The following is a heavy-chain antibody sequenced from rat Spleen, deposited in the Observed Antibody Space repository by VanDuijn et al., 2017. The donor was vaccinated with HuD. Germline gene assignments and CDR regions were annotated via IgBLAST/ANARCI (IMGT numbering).Heavy chain of an antibody. Sequence: EVQLVESGGGLVQPGRSLKFSCAASGFTFSDYAMAWVRQAPKKGLEWVASISTGGGNTYYRDSVKGRFTISRDNAKNTQYLQMDSLRSEDTATYYGTREGPAYWGQGTLVTVSS. CDR2: ISTGGGNT. J-gene: IGHJ3*01. CDR3: TREGPAY. CDR1: GFTFSDYA. V-gene: IGHV5S13*01. D-gene: IGHD1-11*01.